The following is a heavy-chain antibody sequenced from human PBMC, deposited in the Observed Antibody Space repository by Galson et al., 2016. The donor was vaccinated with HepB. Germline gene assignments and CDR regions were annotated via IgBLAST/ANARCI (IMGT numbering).Heavy chain of an antibody. D-gene: IGHD3-9*01. V-gene: IGHV1-8*01. J-gene: IGHJ6*02. Sequence: SVKVSCKASGYTFTSYDINWVRQATGQGLEWMGWMNPNSGNTGYAQKFQGRVTMTRNTSISTAYMELSRLRSEDTAVYYCARGLRPRYFDWFYYYYGMDVWGQGTTVTVSS. CDR3: ARGLRPRYFDWFYYYYGMDV. CDR2: MNPNSGNT. CDR1: GYTFTSYD.